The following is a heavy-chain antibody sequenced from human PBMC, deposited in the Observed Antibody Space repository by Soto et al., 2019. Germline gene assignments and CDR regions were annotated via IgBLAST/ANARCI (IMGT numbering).Heavy chain of an antibody. V-gene: IGHV3-72*01. CDR1: GFTLSDHY. CDR2: ARDKPQGYST. D-gene: IGHD3-22*01. J-gene: IGHJ4*02. Sequence: EVQLVESGGGLVQPGGSLRLSCAGSGFTLSDHYIDWVRQAPGKGLEWVGRARDKPQGYSTAYAASVKGRFTTSRDESKNSAYLQMNSLTTEDPAGYYCVRATYFSDSSGYTRCLDYWGQGTLVTVSS. CDR3: VRATYFSDSSGYTRCLDY.